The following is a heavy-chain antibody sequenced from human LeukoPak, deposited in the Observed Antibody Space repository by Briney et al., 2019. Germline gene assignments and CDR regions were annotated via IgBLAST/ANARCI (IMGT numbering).Heavy chain of an antibody. V-gene: IGHV1-46*01. CDR3: ARAVGPRGGNWFDP. J-gene: IGHJ5*02. CDR2: VNPSSGST. CDR1: GYTFTSYF. D-gene: IGHD1-26*01. Sequence: ASVKVSCKASGYTFTSYFMHWVRQAPGQGLEWMGVVNPSSGSTTYSQKFQGRVTMTRDTSTSTVYMGLSSLRSEDTAVYYCARAVGPRGGNWFDPWGQGTLVTVSS.